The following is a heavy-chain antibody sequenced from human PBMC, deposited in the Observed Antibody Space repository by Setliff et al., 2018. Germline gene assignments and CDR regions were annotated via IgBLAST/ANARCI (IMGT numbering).Heavy chain of an antibody. CDR2: IYNSGTT. J-gene: IGHJ5*02. V-gene: IGHV4-39*02. CDR1: GDSISNTGYY. Sequence: SETLSLTCIVAGDSISNTGYYWGWIRQPPGKGLEWIGRIYNSGTTNYNPSLKSRVTISADTSNSSFSLNLFSVTAADTAVYYCARYNPGSSAHWFDPWGQGTLVTVSS. CDR3: ARYNPGSSAHWFDP. D-gene: IGHD3-10*01.